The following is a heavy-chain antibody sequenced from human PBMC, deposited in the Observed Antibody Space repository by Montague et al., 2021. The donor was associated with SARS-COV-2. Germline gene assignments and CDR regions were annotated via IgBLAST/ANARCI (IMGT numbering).Heavy chain of an antibody. CDR3: VRDPAPSGSGTFYDY. CDR2: VYYSRSS. J-gene: IGHJ4*02. V-gene: IGHV4-59*02. D-gene: IGHD2/OR15-2a*01. CDR1: GDSVSHDF. Sequence: SETLSLTCTVSGDSVSHDFWTWIRQPPGKGLEWIGYVYYSRSSSYNPPLRGGVSIAVDTSKNQFSLRLSTVTAADTAIYYCVRDPAPSGSGTFYDYWGQGTLVAVSS.